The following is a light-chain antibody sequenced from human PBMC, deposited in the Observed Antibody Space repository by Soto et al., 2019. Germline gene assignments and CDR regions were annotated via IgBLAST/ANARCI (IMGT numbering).Light chain of an antibody. V-gene: IGLV5-45*02. CDR2: YKSDSDK. CDR3: MIWHSSAVV. Sequence: QLVLTQPSSLSASPGASASLTCTLRSGINVGTYRIYWYQQKPGSPPQYLLRYKSDSDKQQGSGVPSRFSGSKDASANAGILLISGLQSEDEADYYCMIWHSSAVVFGGGTKRTVL. CDR1: SGINVGTYR. J-gene: IGLJ2*01.